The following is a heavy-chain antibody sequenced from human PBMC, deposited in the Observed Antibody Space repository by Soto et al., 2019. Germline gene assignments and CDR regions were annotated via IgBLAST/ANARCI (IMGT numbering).Heavy chain of an antibody. CDR1: GGSVKNYY. V-gene: IGHV4-59*02. CDR2: FLYGGNT. J-gene: IGHJ1*01. D-gene: IGHD3-10*01. CDR3: ASTMATECFQQ. Sequence: QVNRQESGPGLVKDAETLSLTCSVSGGSVKNYYSSWIRQPAGKGLEWIGFFLYGGNTDYNPSLRSRVTISVDTPENQISLRLTSVTAADTAIYYSASTMATECFQQWGQGTLVAVSS.